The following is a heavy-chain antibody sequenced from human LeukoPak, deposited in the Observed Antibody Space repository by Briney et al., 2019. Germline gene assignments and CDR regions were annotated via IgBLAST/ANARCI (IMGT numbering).Heavy chain of an antibody. CDR2: IYYSGST. Sequence: PSETLSLTCTVSGGSISSYYWSWIRQPPGKGLEWIGYIYYSGSTNYSPSLKSRVTISVDTSKNQFSLKLSSVTAADTAVYYCARDRYSYGYWGQGTLVTVSS. D-gene: IGHD5-18*01. CDR3: ARDRYSYGY. J-gene: IGHJ4*02. V-gene: IGHV4-59*01. CDR1: GGSISSYY.